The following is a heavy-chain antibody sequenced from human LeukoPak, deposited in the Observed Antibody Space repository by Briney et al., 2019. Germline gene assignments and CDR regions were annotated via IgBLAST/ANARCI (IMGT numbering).Heavy chain of an antibody. CDR1: GLTFSDHF. D-gene: IGHD1-1*01. CDR2: SRNKANSYTT. CDR3: ASSRANWNDLVY. V-gene: IGHV3-72*01. Sequence: QPGGSLRLSCAVSGLTFSDHFMDWVRQAPEKGLEWVGRSRNKANSYTTAYAASVQGRFTISRDGSENSLYLQMNSLKSEDTAVYYCASSRANWNDLVYWGQGTLVTVSS. J-gene: IGHJ4*02.